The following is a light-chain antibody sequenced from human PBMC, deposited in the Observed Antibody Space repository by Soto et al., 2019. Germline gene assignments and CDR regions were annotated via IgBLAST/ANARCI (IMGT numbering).Light chain of an antibody. CDR2: KAS. CDR1: QTISSW. CDR3: QQNNRYPWT. J-gene: IGKJ1*01. V-gene: IGKV1-5*03. Sequence: EIQMTQSPSTLSGSVGDRVTITCRASQTISSWLAWYQQKPGKAPKLLIYKASSLESGVPSRFSGSGSGTEFTLTISSLQPDDLATYYCQQNNRYPWTFGQGTKVDI.